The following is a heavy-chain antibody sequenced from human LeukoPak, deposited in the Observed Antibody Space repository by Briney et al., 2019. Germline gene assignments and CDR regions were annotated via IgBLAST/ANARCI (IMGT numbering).Heavy chain of an antibody. CDR2: TYYRSKWYN. Sequence: PSQTLSLTCAISGDSVSSNSAAWNWIRQSPSRGLEWLGRTYYRSKWYNDYAVSVKSRITINPDTSKNQFSLQLNSVTPEDTAVYYCARNTNCSSTSCLYYYYMDVWGKGTTVTVSS. CDR1: GDSVSSNSAA. D-gene: IGHD2-2*01. J-gene: IGHJ6*03. CDR3: ARNTNCSSTSCLYYYYMDV. V-gene: IGHV6-1*01.